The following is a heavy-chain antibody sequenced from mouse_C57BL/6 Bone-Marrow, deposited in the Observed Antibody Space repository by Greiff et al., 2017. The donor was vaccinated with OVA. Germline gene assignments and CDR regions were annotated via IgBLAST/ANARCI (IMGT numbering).Heavy chain of an antibody. J-gene: IGHJ4*01. CDR2: IDPETGGT. CDR1: GYTFTDYE. Sequence: QVQLQQSGAELVRPGASVTLSCKASGYTFTDYEMHWVKQTPVHGLEWIGAIDPETGGTAYNQKFKGKAILTADKSSSTAYMELRSLTSEDSAVYNCTRGYSNYYAMDYGGRGTSATVSA. D-gene: IGHD2-5*01. V-gene: IGHV1-15*01. CDR3: TRGYSNYYAMDY.